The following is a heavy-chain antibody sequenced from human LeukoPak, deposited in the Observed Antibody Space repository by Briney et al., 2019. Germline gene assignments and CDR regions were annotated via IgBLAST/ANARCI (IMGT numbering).Heavy chain of an antibody. CDR1: GFTFSSYA. Sequence: PGGSLRLSCAASGFTFSSYAMSWVRQAPGKGLEWVSTISYSGGRTDYADSAKGRFAISRDSSKNTLYLQMNGLRGDDTAIYYCAKDDGGSPPDAFDIWGQGTLVSVSS. CDR2: ISYSGGRT. D-gene: IGHD1-26*01. J-gene: IGHJ3*02. V-gene: IGHV3-23*01. CDR3: AKDDGGSPPDAFDI.